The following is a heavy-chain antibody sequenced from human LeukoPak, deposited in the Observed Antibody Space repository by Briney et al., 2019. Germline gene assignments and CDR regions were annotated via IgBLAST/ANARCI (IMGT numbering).Heavy chain of an antibody. D-gene: IGHD3-22*01. V-gene: IGHV3-43D*03. CDR2: ISWDGGST. Sequence: GGSLRLSCAASGFTFDDYAMHWVRQAPGKGLEWVSLISWDGGSTYYADSVKGRFTISRDNSKNSLYLQMNSLRAEDTALYYCAKDYSAQNYYDSSGLGYWGQGTLVTVSS. J-gene: IGHJ4*02. CDR3: AKDYSAQNYYDSSGLGY. CDR1: GFTFDDYA.